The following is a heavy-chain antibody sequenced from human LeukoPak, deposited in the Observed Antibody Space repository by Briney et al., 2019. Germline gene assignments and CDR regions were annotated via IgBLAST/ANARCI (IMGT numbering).Heavy chain of an antibody. CDR1: GFTFSSYA. Sequence: GGSLRLSCAASGFTFSSYAMRWVRQAPGKGLEWVSAISGSGGSTYYADSVKGRFTISRDNSKNTLYLQMNSLRAEDTAVYYCAKSPVLRKSVSGTTYYFDYWGQGTLVTVSS. CDR3: AKSPVLRKSVSGTTYYFDY. D-gene: IGHD2-15*01. J-gene: IGHJ4*02. CDR2: ISGSGGST. V-gene: IGHV3-23*01.